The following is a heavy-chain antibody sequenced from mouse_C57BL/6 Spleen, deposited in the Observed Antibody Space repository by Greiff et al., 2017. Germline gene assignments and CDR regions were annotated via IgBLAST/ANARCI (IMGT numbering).Heavy chain of an antibody. CDR2: ISSGSSNI. D-gene: IGHD1-1*01. CDR1: GFTFSDYG. Sequence: DVKLVESGGGLVKPGGSLKLSCAASGFTFSDYGMHWVRQAPEKGLEWVAYISSGSSNIYYADTVKGRFTIYRDNAKNTLFLQMTSLRSEDTDMYYCARPGDTTVVEGNYFDYWGQGTTLTVSS. V-gene: IGHV5-17*01. J-gene: IGHJ2*01. CDR3: ARPGDTTVVEGNYFDY.